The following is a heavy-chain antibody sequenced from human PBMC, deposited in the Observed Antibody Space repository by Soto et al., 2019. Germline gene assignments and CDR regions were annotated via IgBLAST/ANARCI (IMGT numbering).Heavy chain of an antibody. D-gene: IGHD3-16*01. V-gene: IGHV3-23*01. Sequence: PGGSLRLSCQASGFTFSSYAMSWVRQAPGKGLEWVALVDSSHNTFYPDSVKGRFTVSRDNSRNTLYLQMNSLRAEDTALYYCAKWLRGGSSYCDFRGQGTMVTVSS. CDR2: VDSSHNT. J-gene: IGHJ4*02. CDR3: AKWLRGGSSYCDF. CDR1: GFTFSSYA.